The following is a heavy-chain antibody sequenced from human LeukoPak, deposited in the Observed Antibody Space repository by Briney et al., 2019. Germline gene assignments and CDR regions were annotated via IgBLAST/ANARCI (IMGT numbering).Heavy chain of an antibody. CDR1: GGSISRSSYY. Sequence: SETLSLTCTVSGGSISRSSYYWGWIRQPPGKGLEWIGSIYYSGSTYYNPSLKSRVTISVDTSRNQFFLKLSSVTATDTALYYCARSKANSHDTFDVWGQGTTVTVSS. J-gene: IGHJ3*01. V-gene: IGHV4-39*01. CDR2: IYYSGST. D-gene: IGHD2/OR15-2a*01. CDR3: ARSKANSHDTFDV.